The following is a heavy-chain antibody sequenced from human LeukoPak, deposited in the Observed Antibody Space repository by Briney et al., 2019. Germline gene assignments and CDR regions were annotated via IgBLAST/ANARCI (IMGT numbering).Heavy chain of an antibody. CDR2: SNIDGRTT. CDR1: GFTFSTDW. J-gene: IGHJ4*02. Sequence: GGSLRLSCAASGFTFSTDWMHCVRQAPGEGLVWVSRSNIDGRTTSYADSVKGRFTISRDNAKNMLYLQMNSLRAEDTAVYYCARIEDRGAAFDSWGQGTLVTVSS. D-gene: IGHD3-22*01. CDR3: ARIEDRGAAFDS. V-gene: IGHV3-74*01.